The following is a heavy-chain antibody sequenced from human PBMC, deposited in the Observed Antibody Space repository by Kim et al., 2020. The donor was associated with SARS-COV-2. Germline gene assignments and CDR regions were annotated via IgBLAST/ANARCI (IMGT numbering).Heavy chain of an antibody. V-gene: IGHV1-18*01. Sequence: ASVKVSCKASGYSFTNYGITWVRQAPGQGLEWTGWISHSHGQRKTAQKFQGRITMPTDTSTSTAYMELRSLTSDDTAVYYCARWGVMTAPRSWYFDLWGRGTLVTVSS. CDR3: ARWGVMTAPRSWYFDL. J-gene: IGHJ2*01. D-gene: IGHD2-21*02. CDR2: ISHSHGQR. CDR1: GYSFTNYG.